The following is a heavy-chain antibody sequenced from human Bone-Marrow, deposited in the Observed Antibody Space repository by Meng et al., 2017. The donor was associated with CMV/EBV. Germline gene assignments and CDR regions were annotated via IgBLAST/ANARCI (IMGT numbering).Heavy chain of an antibody. V-gene: IGHV3-30-3*01. CDR2: ISYDGSNK. D-gene: IGHD3-22*01. CDR3: ARPLYYYDSSGYYHRRYYGMDV. J-gene: IGHJ6*02. CDR1: GFTFSSYA. Sequence: GGSLRLSCAASGFTFSSYAMHWVRQAPGKGLEWVAVISYDGSNKYYADSVKGRFTISRDNSKNTLYLQMNSLRAEDTAVYYCARPLYYYDSSGYYHRRYYGMDVWGQGTTVTVSS.